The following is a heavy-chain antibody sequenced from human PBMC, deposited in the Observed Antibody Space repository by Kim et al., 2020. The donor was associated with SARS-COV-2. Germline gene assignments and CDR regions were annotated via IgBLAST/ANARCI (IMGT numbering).Heavy chain of an antibody. Sequence: GGSLRLSCAASGFTFSSYGMSWVRQAPGKGLEWVSFIGGSGAKTYYADSVRGRFTISRDNSKNTVYVQMNSLRAEDTAVYYCAKGYNYGLDYWGQGTLVTVSS. D-gene: IGHD5-18*01. CDR1: GFTFSSYG. V-gene: IGHV3-23*01. CDR3: AKGYNYGLDY. J-gene: IGHJ4*02. CDR2: IGGSGAKT.